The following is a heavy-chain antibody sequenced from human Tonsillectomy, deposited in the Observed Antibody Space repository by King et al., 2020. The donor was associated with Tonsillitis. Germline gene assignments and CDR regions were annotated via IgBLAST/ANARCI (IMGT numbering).Heavy chain of an antibody. V-gene: IGHV3-23*04. J-gene: IGHJ3*02. D-gene: IGHD6-19*01. CDR2: ISGGGGGT. CDR3: VKGGWGSVCDI. Sequence: VQLVESGGGLVQPGGSLRLSCAASGFSFSTYSMSWVRQAPGKGLEWVSGISGGGGGTYYADSVKGRFTISRDNSKNTLYLHMDSLRVEDTAIYHFVKGGWGSVCDIWGQGTMVTVSS. CDR1: GFSFSTYS.